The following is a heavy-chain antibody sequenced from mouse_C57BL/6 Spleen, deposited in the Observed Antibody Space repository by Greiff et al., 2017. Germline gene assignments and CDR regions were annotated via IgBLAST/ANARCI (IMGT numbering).Heavy chain of an antibody. J-gene: IGHJ4*01. V-gene: IGHV1-42*01. CDR3: AREGRDY. CDR1: GYSFTDYY. D-gene: IGHD3-3*01. CDR2: INPNTGGT. Sequence: EVQGVASGPELVKPGASVKISCKASGYSFTDYYMNWVKQSPEKSLEWIGEINPNTGGTTSNQKFKAKATLTVDKSSSRDYMQLKSLTSEDSAVYYCAREGRDYWGQGTSGTVSS.